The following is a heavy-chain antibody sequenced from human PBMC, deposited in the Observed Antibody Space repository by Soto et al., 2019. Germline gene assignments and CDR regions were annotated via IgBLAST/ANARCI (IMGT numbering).Heavy chain of an antibody. CDR1: GFYVNVNY. V-gene: IGHV3-66*01. Sequence: PGGSLRLSCAASGFYVNVNYMSWVRQAPGKGLEWVSDITGGGNTHYADFVKGRFTSSRDDSNNSVSLLMNSLRVVDMAVYYCARENYYYGMDVWGQGTTVTVSS. CDR3: ARENYYYGMDV. J-gene: IGHJ6*02. CDR2: ITGGGNT.